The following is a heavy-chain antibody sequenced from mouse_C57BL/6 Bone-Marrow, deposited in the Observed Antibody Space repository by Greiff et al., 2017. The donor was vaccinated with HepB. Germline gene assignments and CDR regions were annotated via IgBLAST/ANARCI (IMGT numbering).Heavy chain of an antibody. V-gene: IGHV1-39*01. J-gene: IGHJ1*03. CDR3: ARKGILDYGWYFDV. D-gene: IGHD2-4*01. CDR2: INPNYGTT. Sequence: EVKLMESGPELVKPGASVKISCKASGYSFTDYNMNWVKQSNGKSLEWIGVINPNYGTTSYNQKFKGKATLTVDQSSSTAYMQLNSLTSEDSAVYYCARKGILDYGWYFDVWGTGTTVTVSS. CDR1: GYSFTDYN.